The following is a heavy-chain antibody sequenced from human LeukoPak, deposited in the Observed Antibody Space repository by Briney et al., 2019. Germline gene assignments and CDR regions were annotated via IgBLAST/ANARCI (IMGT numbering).Heavy chain of an antibody. CDR3: ASRSGRGYSYGPRDYYMDV. CDR1: GGTFISYA. Sequence: SVKVSRKASGGTFISYAISWVRQAPGQGREWMGRIIPSFGTANSPHKFQGRVTITTDESTSPAYMALSSLRSEDTAVYYCASRSGRGYSYGPRDYYMDVWGKGTTVTVSS. V-gene: IGHV1-69*05. D-gene: IGHD5-18*01. CDR2: IIPSFGTA. J-gene: IGHJ6*03.